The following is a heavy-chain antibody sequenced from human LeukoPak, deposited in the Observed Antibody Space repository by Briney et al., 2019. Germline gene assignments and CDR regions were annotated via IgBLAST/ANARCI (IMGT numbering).Heavy chain of an antibody. CDR3: ARLSTAAAGGDY. CDR1: GFTFSTYS. CDR2: ISSSSSTK. V-gene: IGHV3-48*04. Sequence: GGSLRLSCAASGFTFSTYSMNWVRQAPQKGLEWVSYISSSSSTKYYADSVKGRFTISRDNAKNSLYLQMNSLRAEDTAVYYCARLSTAAAGGDYWGQGTLVTVSS. D-gene: IGHD6-13*01. J-gene: IGHJ4*02.